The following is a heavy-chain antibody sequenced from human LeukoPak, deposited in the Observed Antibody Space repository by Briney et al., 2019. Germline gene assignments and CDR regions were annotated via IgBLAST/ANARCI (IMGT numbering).Heavy chain of an antibody. D-gene: IGHD6-13*01. J-gene: IGHJ4*02. CDR3: ARRRPAGRFFDY. CDR2: IKEDGSEK. Sequence: GGSLRLSCAASGFTFSSYWMSWVRQAPGKGLEWVANIKEDGSEKYYVDSMEGRFTISRDNAKKSLFLQMNSLRAEDTAVYYCARRRPAGRFFDYWGQGTLVTVSS. CDR1: GFTFSSYW. V-gene: IGHV3-7*03.